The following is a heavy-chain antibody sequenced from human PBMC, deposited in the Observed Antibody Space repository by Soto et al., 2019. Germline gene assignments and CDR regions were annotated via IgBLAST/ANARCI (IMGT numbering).Heavy chain of an antibody. V-gene: IGHV3-21*01. CDR2: ISSSAVYI. CDR1: GFKFSNYA. D-gene: IGHD3-22*01. J-gene: IGHJ4*02. Sequence: EVQMLASGGGLGQPGGSLRLSCAASGFKFSNYAMSWVRQAPGKGLEWVASISSSAVYIDYADSVKGRFTISRDNANNSLYLQMNSLRAEDTATYYCVRDGLDYYDTERLYFDNWGQGTLVTVSS. CDR3: VRDGLDYYDTERLYFDN.